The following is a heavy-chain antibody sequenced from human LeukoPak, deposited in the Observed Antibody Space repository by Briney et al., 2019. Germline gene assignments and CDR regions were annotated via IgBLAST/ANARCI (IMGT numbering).Heavy chain of an antibody. CDR2: IYPGDSDT. Sequence: GESLKISCKGSGYSFTSYWIGWVRQMPGKGLEWMGIIYPGDSDTRYSPSFQGQVTISADKSISTAYLQWSSLKASDTAMYYCARLPPPRRGYSYGLAYRGQGTLVSVSS. CDR1: GYSFTSYW. CDR3: ARLPPPRRGYSYGLAY. J-gene: IGHJ4*02. V-gene: IGHV5-51*01. D-gene: IGHD5-18*01.